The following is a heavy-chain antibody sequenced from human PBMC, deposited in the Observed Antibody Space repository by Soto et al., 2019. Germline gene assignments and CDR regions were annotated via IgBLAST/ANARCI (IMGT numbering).Heavy chain of an antibody. J-gene: IGHJ4*02. CDR3: ASRHYDDDSSGYCPDLDY. V-gene: IGHV1-8*01. Sequence: QVQLVQSGAEVKKPGASVKVSCKASGYTFTSYDINWVRQATGQGLERMGWMNPNSGNTGYAQKFQGRVTMTRDTSISTAYMEMSSLRAEAPAVYYCASRHYDDDSSGYCPDLDYRCQGTLVTVS. CDR2: MNPNSGNT. CDR1: GYTFTSYD. D-gene: IGHD3-22*01.